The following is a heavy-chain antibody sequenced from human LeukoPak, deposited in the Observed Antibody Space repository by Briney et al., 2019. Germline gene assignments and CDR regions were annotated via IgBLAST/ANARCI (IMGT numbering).Heavy chain of an antibody. Sequence: PGRSLRLSCAASGFTFSSYGMHWVRQAPGKGLEWVAVLSYDGSEKYYADSVKGRCTISRDNSKNTVYLQMNSLRAEDTAVYYCAKSNSGWYGGFDNWGQGTLVTVSS. CDR1: GFTFSSYG. CDR3: AKSNSGWYGGFDN. D-gene: IGHD6-19*01. J-gene: IGHJ4*02. V-gene: IGHV3-30*18. CDR2: LSYDGSEK.